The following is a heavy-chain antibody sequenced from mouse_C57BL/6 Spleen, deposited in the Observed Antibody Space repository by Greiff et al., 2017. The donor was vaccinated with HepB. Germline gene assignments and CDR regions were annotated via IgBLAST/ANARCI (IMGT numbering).Heavy chain of an antibody. D-gene: IGHD2-1*01. CDR1: GYTFTSYW. J-gene: IGHJ4*01. CDR3: ARDGNYGYAMDY. V-gene: IGHV1-64*01. CDR2: IHPNSGST. Sequence: QVQLQQPGAELVKPGASVKLSCKASGYTFTSYWMHWVKQRPGQGLEWIGMIHPNSGSTNYNEKFKSKATLTVDKSSSTAYMQLSSLTSEDSAVYYCARDGNYGYAMDYWGQGTSVTVSS.